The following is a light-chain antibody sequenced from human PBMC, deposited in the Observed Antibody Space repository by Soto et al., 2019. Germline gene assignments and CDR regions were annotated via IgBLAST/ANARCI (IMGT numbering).Light chain of an antibody. CDR1: STDVGRYNY. V-gene: IGLV2-14*01. CDR2: DVA. Sequence: QSVLTQPASVSGSPGQPITISCTGTSTDVGRYNYVSWYQQHPGKAPKLMIYDVANRPSGVSNRFSGSKSGITASLTISGLQAEDEADYYCSSYTTSSTYVFGTGTKSPS. J-gene: IGLJ1*01. CDR3: SSYTTSSTYV.